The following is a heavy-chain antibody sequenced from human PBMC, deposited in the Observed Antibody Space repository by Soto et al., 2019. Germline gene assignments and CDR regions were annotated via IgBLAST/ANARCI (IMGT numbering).Heavy chain of an antibody. CDR3: ARVIWSGHLTSDL. V-gene: IGHV3-48*01. D-gene: IGHD3-3*01. J-gene: IGHJ5*02. CDR2: ISSSSSTI. CDR1: GFTFSSNS. Sequence: LRLSCAASGFTFSSNSMNWVRQAPGKGLEWISYISSSSSTIYADSVKGRFTISRDNAKNSLHLQMNSLRDEDTAVYYCARVIWSGHLTSDLWGQGTLVTVSS.